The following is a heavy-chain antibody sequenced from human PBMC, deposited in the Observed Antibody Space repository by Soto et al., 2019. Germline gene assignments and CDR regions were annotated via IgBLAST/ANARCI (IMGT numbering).Heavy chain of an antibody. CDR1: GFTFSSYG. V-gene: IGHV3-30*18. Sequence: WGSLRLSCAASGFTFSSYGMHWVRQAPGKGLEWVAVISYDGSNKYYADSVKGRFTISRDNSKNTLYLQMNSLRAEDTAVYYCAKGHSSGWSPSFDYWGQGTLVTVSS. D-gene: IGHD6-19*01. J-gene: IGHJ4*02. CDR2: ISYDGSNK. CDR3: AKGHSSGWSPSFDY.